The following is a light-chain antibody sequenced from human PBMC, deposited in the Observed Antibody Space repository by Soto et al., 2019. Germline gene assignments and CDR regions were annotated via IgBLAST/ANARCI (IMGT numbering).Light chain of an antibody. Sequence: QSVLTQPPSVSGAPGQRVTISCTGSSPSIGAFYDVHWYQQVPGTAPKLLIYANINRPSGVPDRFSASKSGASASLAITGLQAEDEADYYCQSYDSSLSGWVFGGGTKLTVL. CDR3: QSYDSSLSGWV. J-gene: IGLJ3*02. V-gene: IGLV1-40*01. CDR1: SPSIGAFYD. CDR2: ANI.